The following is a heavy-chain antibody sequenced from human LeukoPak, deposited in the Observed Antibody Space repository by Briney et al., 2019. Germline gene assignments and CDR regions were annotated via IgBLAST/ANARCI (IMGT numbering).Heavy chain of an antibody. CDR3: AKARGSGWHDPRYLDY. CDR2: IWFDGTNK. Sequence: GGSPRLSCAASGFTFSNYAMHWVRQAPGTGLELVAVIWFDGTNKYYGDSVRGRFTISRDNSKNRLYLQMNSLRAEDTAVYYCAKARGSGWHDPRYLDYWGQGTLVTVSS. CDR1: GFTFSNYA. V-gene: IGHV3-33*06. J-gene: IGHJ4*02. D-gene: IGHD6-19*01.